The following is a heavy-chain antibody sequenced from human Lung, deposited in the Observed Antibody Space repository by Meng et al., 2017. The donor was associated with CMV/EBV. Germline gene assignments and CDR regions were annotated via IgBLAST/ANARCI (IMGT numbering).Heavy chain of an antibody. Sequence: QLGESGPGLVKPSETLSLTCPVSGGSINSYYWSWIRQPPGQGLEWLGYFYYRVNSNYNPSLKSRVTISVDTSKNLFSLNLTSVTAADAALYYCARGSYLAVEGWGLGTLVTVSS. D-gene: IGHD2-21*01. CDR1: GGSINSYY. V-gene: IGHV4-59*01. CDR2: FYYRVNS. J-gene: IGHJ4*02. CDR3: ARGSYLAVEG.